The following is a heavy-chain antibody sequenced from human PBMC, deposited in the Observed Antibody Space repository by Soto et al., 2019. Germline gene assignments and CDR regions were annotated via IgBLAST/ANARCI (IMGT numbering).Heavy chain of an antibody. J-gene: IGHJ5*02. Sequence: ASVKVSCKASGYTFTGYYMHWVRQAPGQRLEWMGWINPNNGNTKYSQKFQGRVTITRDTSASTAYMELSSLRSEDTAVYYCARSPLCSSTSCVAWFDPWGQGTLVTVSS. V-gene: IGHV1-3*01. D-gene: IGHD2-2*01. CDR2: INPNNGNT. CDR3: ARSPLCSSTSCVAWFDP. CDR1: GYTFTGYY.